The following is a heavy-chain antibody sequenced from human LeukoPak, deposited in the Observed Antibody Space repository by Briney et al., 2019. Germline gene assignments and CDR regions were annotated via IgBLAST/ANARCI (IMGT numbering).Heavy chain of an antibody. CDR3: ARGAWGSWDY. Sequence: PSETLSLTCAVYGGSFSGYYWSWIRQPPGKGLEWIGEINHSGSTNYNPSLKSRVTISVDTSKNQFSLKLSSVTAADTAVYYCARGAWGSWDYWGQGTLVTVSS. J-gene: IGHJ4*02. CDR1: GGSFSGYY. CDR2: INHSGST. D-gene: IGHD3-10*01. V-gene: IGHV4-34*01.